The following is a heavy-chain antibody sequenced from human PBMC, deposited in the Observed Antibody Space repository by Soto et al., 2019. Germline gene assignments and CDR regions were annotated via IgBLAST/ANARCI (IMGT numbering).Heavy chain of an antibody. D-gene: IGHD6-19*01. CDR2: IYYSGST. CDR3: EIGGAYSSGWYGYYYYGMDV. V-gene: IGHV4-59*01. Sequence: SETLSLTCTVSGGSISSYYWSWIRQPPGKGLEWIGYIYYSGSTNYNPSLKSRVTISVDTAKNQFSLKLSSVTAADTAGYFWEIGGAYSSGWYGYYYYGMDVWGQGTRVTVSS. J-gene: IGHJ6*02. CDR1: GGSISSYY.